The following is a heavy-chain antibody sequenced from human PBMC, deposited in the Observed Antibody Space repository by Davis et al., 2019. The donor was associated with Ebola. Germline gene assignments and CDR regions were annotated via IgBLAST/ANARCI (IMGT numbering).Heavy chain of an antibody. Sequence: ASVKVSCKVSGYILTDLSIHWVRQAPGQGLEWMGNFDPEDNEIIYAHKFEGRVTMTEDTSTHTAYMELSSLRSEDSAVYYCAAGGSRGGFDVWGQGTMVTVS. CDR3: AAGGSRGGFDV. CDR2: FDPEDNEI. CDR1: GYILTDLS. V-gene: IGHV1-24*01. J-gene: IGHJ3*01. D-gene: IGHD1-26*01.